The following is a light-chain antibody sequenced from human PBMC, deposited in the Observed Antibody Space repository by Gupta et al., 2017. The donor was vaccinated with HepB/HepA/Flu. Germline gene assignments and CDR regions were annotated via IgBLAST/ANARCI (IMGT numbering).Light chain of an antibody. CDR1: NIESYS. V-gene: IGLV3-21*03. J-gene: IGLJ2*01. CDR3: QVWDGSNDQGI. Sequence: SYVLTQPPSVSVAPGKTASIACGGSNIESYSVRWYQQMPGQAPVLGVYDDSDRPSGIPERFSGSNSGNTATLTISRVEAGDEADYYCQVWDGSNDQGIFGGGTKLTVL. CDR2: DDS.